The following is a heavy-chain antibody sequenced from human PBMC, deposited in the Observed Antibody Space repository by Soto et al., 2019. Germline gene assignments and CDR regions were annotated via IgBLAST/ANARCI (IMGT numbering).Heavy chain of an antibody. Sequence: SVKVSCKASGGTFSSYTISWVRQAPGQGLEWMGRIIPILGIANYAQKFQGRVTITADKSTSTAYMELSSLRSEDTAMYYCASTEMVRGVIDYYGMDVWGQGTTVTVSS. D-gene: IGHD3-10*01. CDR1: GGTFSSYT. CDR2: IIPILGIA. J-gene: IGHJ6*02. V-gene: IGHV1-69*02. CDR3: ASTEMVRGVIDYYGMDV.